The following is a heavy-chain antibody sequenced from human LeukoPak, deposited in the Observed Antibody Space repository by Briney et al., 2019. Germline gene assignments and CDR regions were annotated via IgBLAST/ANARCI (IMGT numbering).Heavy chain of an antibody. Sequence: GGSLRLSCAASGFTFSTYAVNWVRQAPGKGLEWVSSISSSSYIYYADSVKGRFTISRDNAKNSLYLQMNSLRAEDTAVYYCARDPSMAPYYYDSSGYKRTYNWFDPWGQGTLVTVSS. CDR1: GFTFSTYA. D-gene: IGHD3-22*01. CDR2: ISSSSYI. J-gene: IGHJ5*02. CDR3: ARDPSMAPYYYDSSGYKRTYNWFDP. V-gene: IGHV3-21*01.